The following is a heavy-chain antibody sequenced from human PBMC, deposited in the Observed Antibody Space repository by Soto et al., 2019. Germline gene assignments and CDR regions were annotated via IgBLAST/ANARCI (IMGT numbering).Heavy chain of an antibody. J-gene: IGHJ3*02. CDR2: ISYDGSNK. CDR1: GCTFSSYG. V-gene: IGHV3-30*18. CDR3: AKGDCGGDCYSFDAFDI. Sequence: GLSLRLSCAASGCTFSSYGMRWIRQAPGKGLEWVAVISYDGSNKYYADSVKGRFTISRDNSKNTLYLQMNSLRAEDTAVYYCAKGDCGGDCYSFDAFDIWGQGTMVTVSS. D-gene: IGHD2-21*02.